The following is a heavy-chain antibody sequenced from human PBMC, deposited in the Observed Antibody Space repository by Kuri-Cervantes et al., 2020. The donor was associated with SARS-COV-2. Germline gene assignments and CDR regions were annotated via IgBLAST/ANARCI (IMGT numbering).Heavy chain of an antibody. J-gene: IGHJ6*03. D-gene: IGHD3-3*01. CDR1: GFTFSSYG. Sequence: GESLKISCAASGFTFSSYGMHWVRQAPGKGLEWVAVISYDGSNKYYADSVKGRFTISRDNSKNTLYLQMNSLRAEDTAVYYCAKVPGPLYDFWSGYYYYYMDVWGKGTTVTVSS. CDR2: ISYDGSNK. V-gene: IGHV3-30*18. CDR3: AKVPGPLYDFWSGYYYYYMDV.